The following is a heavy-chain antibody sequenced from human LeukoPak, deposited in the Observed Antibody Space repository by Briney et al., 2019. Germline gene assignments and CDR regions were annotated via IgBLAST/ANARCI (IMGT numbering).Heavy chain of an antibody. CDR2: IIPILGIA. J-gene: IGHJ4*02. CDR3: AREAGEFHY. D-gene: IGHD3-16*01. V-gene: IGHV1-69*04. CDR1: GGTFSSYT. Sequence: SVKVSCKASGGTFSSYTLSWVRQAPGQGLEWMGRIIPILGIANYAQKFQGRVTITADKSTCTGYMELSSLRSEDTAVYYCAREAGEFHYWGQGTLVTVSS.